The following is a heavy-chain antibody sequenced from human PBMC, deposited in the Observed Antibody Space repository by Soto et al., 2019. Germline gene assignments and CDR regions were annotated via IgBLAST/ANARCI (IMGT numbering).Heavy chain of an antibody. CDR2: ISSSGSTI. V-gene: IGHV3-48*03. D-gene: IGHD4-17*01. J-gene: IGHJ4*02. Sequence: EVQLVESGGGLVQPGGSLRLSCAASGFTFSSYEMNWVRQAPGKGLEWVSYISSSGSTIYYADSVKGRFTISKDNAKNSLYLQMNSLRAEDTAVYYCAREPHSYGGNPFDCWGQGNLVTGSS. CDR1: GFTFSSYE. CDR3: AREPHSYGGNPFDC.